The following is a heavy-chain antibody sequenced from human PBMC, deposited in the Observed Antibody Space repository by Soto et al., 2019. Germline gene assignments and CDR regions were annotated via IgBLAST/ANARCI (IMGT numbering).Heavy chain of an antibody. CDR3: AKCWYDYGWGSSRYTPYYFDY. Sequence: EVQLLESGGGLVQPGGSLRLSCAASGFTFSSYAMSWVRQAPGKGLEWVSSISGSGDSTYYADSVKGRFTIYRDNSKNTLYLQMYSLRAEDTAVYYCAKCWYDYGWGSSRYTPYYFDYWGQGTQVTVSS. J-gene: IGHJ4*02. D-gene: IGHD3-16*02. CDR2: ISGSGDST. V-gene: IGHV3-23*01. CDR1: GFTFSSYA.